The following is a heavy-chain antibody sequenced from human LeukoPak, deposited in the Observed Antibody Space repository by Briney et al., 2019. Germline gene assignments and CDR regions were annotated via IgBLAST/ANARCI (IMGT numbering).Heavy chain of an antibody. CDR2: IYYSGST. J-gene: IGHJ4*02. CDR3: ARDLYGSGSYSHRD. CDR1: GGSVSSSIYY. Sequence: PSETLSLTCTVSGGSVSSSIYYWSWIRQSPGKGLEWIGYIYYSGSTNYNPSLKSRVTISVDTSKNQFSLKLSSVTAADTAVYYCARDLYGSGSYSHRDWGQGTLVTVSS. D-gene: IGHD3-10*01. V-gene: IGHV4-61*01.